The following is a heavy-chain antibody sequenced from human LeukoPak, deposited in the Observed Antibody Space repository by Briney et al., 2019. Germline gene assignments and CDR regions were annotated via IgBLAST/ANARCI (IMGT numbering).Heavy chain of an antibody. Sequence: SETLSLTYAVYGGSFSGYYWSWIRQPPGKGLEWIGEINHSGSTNYNPSLKSRVTISVDTSKNQFSLKLSSVTAADTAVYYCARGRLIVVVPAAIHAFDIWGQGTMATVSS. D-gene: IGHD2-2*01. CDR2: INHSGST. V-gene: IGHV4-34*01. CDR1: GGSFSGYY. J-gene: IGHJ3*02. CDR3: ARGRLIVVVPAAIHAFDI.